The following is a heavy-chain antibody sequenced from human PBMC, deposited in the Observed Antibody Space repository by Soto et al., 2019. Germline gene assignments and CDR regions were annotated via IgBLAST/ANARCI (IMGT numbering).Heavy chain of an antibody. J-gene: IGHJ4*02. CDR2: IHPSGSS. Sequence: SETLSLTCTVSGDSVTTGSYYWSWIRQPPGKGLEWIGYIHPSGSSNYNPSLKSRVTISVDTSKNQFSLKLSSVTAADTAVYYCARLVRQEAAGTEYWGQGTLVTVSS. V-gene: IGHV4-61*01. CDR3: ARLVRQEAAGTEY. D-gene: IGHD6-13*01. CDR1: GDSVTTGSYY.